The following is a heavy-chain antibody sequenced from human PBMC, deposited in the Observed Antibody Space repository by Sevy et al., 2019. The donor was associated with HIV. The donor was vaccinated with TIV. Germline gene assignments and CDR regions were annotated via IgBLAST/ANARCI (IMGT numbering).Heavy chain of an antibody. D-gene: IGHD3-10*01. Sequence: GGSLRLSCAASGFTFSDYYMSWIRQAPGKGLEWVSDSSRRGNTTHYADSVQGRFTISRDNAKNSLYLQMNGLRAEDTAVYYCARISFTIIRGIKVYYHYMDIWGKGTTVTVSS. J-gene: IGHJ6*03. CDR1: GFTFSDYY. CDR3: ARISFTIIRGIKVYYHYMDI. CDR2: SSRRGNTT. V-gene: IGHV3-11*04.